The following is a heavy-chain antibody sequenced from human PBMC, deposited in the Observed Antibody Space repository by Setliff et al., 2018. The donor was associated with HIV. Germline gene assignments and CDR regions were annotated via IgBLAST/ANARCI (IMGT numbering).Heavy chain of an antibody. J-gene: IGHJ4*02. D-gene: IGHD3-3*01. V-gene: IGHV1-2*06. CDR3: ATARIPTGGVSTSLDY. Sequence: ASVKVSCKASGYTFTGYYMHWVRQAPGQGLEWMGRINPNSGGTNYAQKFQGRFAISRDNSKNTVYLELNSLKPEDTAEYYCATARIPTGGVSTSLDYWGQGTLVTVSS. CDR1: GYTFTGYY. CDR2: INPNSGGT.